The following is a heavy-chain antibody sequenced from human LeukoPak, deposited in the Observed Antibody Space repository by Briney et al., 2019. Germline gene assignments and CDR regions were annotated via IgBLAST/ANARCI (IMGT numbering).Heavy chain of an antibody. V-gene: IGHV3-23*01. CDR3: AKVHRYCSGGSCYSGFDY. CDR1: GFSFDDHA. CDR2: ISGSGGST. D-gene: IGHD2-15*01. Sequence: GGSLRLSCAASGFSFDDHAMHWVRQAPGKGLEWVSAISGSGGSTYYADSVKGRFTISRDNSKNTLYLQMNSLRAEDTAVYYCAKVHRYCSGGSCYSGFDYWGQGTLVTVSS. J-gene: IGHJ4*02.